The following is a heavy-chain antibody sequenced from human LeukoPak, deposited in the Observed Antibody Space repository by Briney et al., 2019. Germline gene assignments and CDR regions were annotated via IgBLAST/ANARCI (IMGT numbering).Heavy chain of an antibody. Sequence: NPSETLSLTCAVYGGSFSGYYWSWIRQPPGKGLEWIGEINHSGSTNYNPSLKSRVTISVDTSKNQFSLKLSSVTAADTAVYYCARVSAIYPGASPYCSSPSCYRRRQWLALDYWGKGTLVTVSS. CDR1: GGSFSGYY. J-gene: IGHJ4*02. V-gene: IGHV4-34*01. D-gene: IGHD2-2*01. CDR2: INHSGST. CDR3: ARVSAIYPGASPYCSSPSCYRRRQWLALDY.